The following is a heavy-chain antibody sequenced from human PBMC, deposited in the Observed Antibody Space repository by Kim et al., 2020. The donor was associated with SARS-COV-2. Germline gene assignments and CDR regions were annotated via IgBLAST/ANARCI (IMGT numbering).Heavy chain of an antibody. CDR3: ARDYYDSSGYHYFNWFDP. CDR2: ISSSSSYT. Sequence: GGPLRLSCAASGFTFSDYYMSWIRQAPGKGLEWVSYISSSSSYTNYADSVKGRFTISRDNAKNSLYLQMNSLRAEDTAVYYCARDYYDSSGYHYFNWFDPWGQGTLVTVSS. CDR1: GFTFSDYY. J-gene: IGHJ5*02. D-gene: IGHD3-22*01. V-gene: IGHV3-11*05.